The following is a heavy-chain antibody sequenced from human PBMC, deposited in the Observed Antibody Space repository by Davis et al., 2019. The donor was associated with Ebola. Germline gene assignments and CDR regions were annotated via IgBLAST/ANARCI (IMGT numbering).Heavy chain of an antibody. CDR3: ARGRITIFGRYYGMDV. V-gene: IGHV4-34*01. Sequence: PSETLSLTCAVYGGSFSGYYWSWIRQPPGKGLEWIGEINHSGSTNYNPSLKSRVTISVDTSKNQFSLKLSSVTAADTAVYYCARGRITIFGRYYGMDVWGQGTTVTVSS. J-gene: IGHJ6*02. D-gene: IGHD3-3*01. CDR1: GGSFSGYY. CDR2: INHSGST.